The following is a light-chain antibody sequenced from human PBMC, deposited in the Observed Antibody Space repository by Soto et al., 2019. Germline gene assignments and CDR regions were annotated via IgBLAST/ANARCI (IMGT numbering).Light chain of an antibody. J-gene: IGKJ4*01. CDR2: GAS. Sequence: EIVLTHSPGTLYLSPGERATLSCRASQSVSSNYLAWYQQKPGQAPRLLIYGASSSDTGIPDRFSGSGSGTEFTLTISRLEPEDFAVYYCHQYGISPFGGGNKVEIK. CDR3: HQYGISP. V-gene: IGKV3-20*01. CDR1: QSVSSNY.